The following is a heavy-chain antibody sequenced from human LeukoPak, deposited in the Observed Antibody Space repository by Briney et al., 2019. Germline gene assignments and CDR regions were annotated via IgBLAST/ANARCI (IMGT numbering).Heavy chain of an antibody. D-gene: IGHD5-24*01. CDR1: GGPISSYS. CDR3: ARAGPRRDGYNFDC. J-gene: IGHJ4*02. CDR2: VYDGGST. V-gene: IGHV4-59*01. Sequence: SEALSLTCTVSGGPISSYSWSWIRQPPGKGLEWIGLVYDGGSTYYNPSLKSRVTISLDTSKDQVSLNLNSVTSPDTAVYYCARAGPRRDGYNFDCWGQGTLVTVSS.